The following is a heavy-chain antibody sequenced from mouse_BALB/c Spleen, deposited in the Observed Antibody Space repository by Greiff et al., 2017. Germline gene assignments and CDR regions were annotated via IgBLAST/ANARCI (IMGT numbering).Heavy chain of an antibody. V-gene: IGHV2-2*02. Sequence: QVQLKQSGPGLVQPSQSLSITCTVSGFSLTSYGVHWLRQSPGKGLEWLGVIWSGGSTDYNAAFISRLSISKDNSKSQVFFKMNSLQANDTAIYYCARKLGFHYYGPFDYWGQGTTRTVSS. CDR1: GFSLTSYG. CDR2: IWSGGST. D-gene: IGHD1-2*01. J-gene: IGHJ2*01. CDR3: ARKLGFHYYGPFDY.